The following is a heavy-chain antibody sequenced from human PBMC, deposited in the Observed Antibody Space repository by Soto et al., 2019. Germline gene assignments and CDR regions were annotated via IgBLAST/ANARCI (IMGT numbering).Heavy chain of an antibody. Sequence: SETLSLTCTVSGGSISSGDYYWSWIRQPPGKGLEWIGYIYYSGSTYYNPSLKSRVTISVDTSKNQFSLKLSSVTAADTAVYYCARGFENVVVPAARENCFDPWGQGTLVTVSS. CDR1: GGSISSGDYY. J-gene: IGHJ5*02. CDR2: IYYSGST. V-gene: IGHV4-30-4*01. D-gene: IGHD2-2*01. CDR3: ARGFENVVVPAARENCFDP.